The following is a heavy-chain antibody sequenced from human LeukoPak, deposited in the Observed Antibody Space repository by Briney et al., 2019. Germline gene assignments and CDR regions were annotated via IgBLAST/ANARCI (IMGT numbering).Heavy chain of an antibody. CDR3: ARDHDFWRGYFDY. CDR1: GFTFSSYS. CDR2: ISSSSSYI. V-gene: IGHV3-21*01. J-gene: IGHJ4*02. Sequence: PGGSLRLSCAASGFTFSSYSMNWVRQAPGKGLEWFSSISSSSSYIYYADSVKGRFTISRDNAKNSLYLQMNSLRAEDTAVYYCARDHDFWRGYFDYWGQGTLVTVSS. D-gene: IGHD3-3*01.